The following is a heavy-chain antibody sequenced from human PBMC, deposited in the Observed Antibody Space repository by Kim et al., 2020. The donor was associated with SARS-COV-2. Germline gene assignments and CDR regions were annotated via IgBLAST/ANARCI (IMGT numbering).Heavy chain of an antibody. V-gene: IGHV3-49*03. Sequence: GGSLRLSCTASGFTFGDYAMSWFRQAPGKGLEWVGFIRSKAYGGTTEYAASVKGRFTISRDDSKSIAYLQMNSLKTEDTAVYYCTRDVRSIAAPGLYYYYYGMDVWGQGTTVTVSS. CDR1: GFTFGDYA. D-gene: IGHD2-15*01. CDR3: TRDVRSIAAPGLYYYYYGMDV. CDR2: IRSKAYGGTT. J-gene: IGHJ6*02.